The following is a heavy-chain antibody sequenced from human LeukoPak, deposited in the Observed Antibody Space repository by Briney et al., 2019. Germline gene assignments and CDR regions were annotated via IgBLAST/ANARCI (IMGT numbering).Heavy chain of an antibody. CDR3: AKVGDYGSGIPLFYGMDV. CDR2: ISGDGGST. CDR1: GFTFDDYA. Sequence: GGSLRLSCAASGFTFDDYAMHWVRQAPGKGLEWVSLISGDGGSTYYADSVKGRFTISRDNSKNSLYLQMNSLRTEDTALYYCAKVGDYGSGIPLFYGMDVWGQGTTVTVSS. D-gene: IGHD3-10*01. V-gene: IGHV3-43*02. J-gene: IGHJ6*02.